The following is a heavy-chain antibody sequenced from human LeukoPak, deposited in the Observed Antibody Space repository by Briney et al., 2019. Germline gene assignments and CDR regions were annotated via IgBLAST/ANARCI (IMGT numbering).Heavy chain of an antibody. CDR1: GFTFSNYW. CDR2: INEDGSQK. J-gene: IGHJ4*02. D-gene: IGHD3-16*01. CDR3: GRSKSASGGDF. Sequence: GGSLRLSCAASGFTFSNYWMTWVRQAPGKGLEWLAIINEDGSQKYYVDSVRGRFTISRDNAKNSLYLQMDSLRAEDTAVYYCGRSKSASGGDFWGQGTLVTVSS. V-gene: IGHV3-7*01.